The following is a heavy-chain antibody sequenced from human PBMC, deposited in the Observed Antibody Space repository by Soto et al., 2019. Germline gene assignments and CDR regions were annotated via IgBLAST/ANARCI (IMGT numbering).Heavy chain of an antibody. CDR1: GYTFTSYG. D-gene: IGHD6-13*01. CDR2: ISAYNGNT. CDR3: ARAGRRPIAAAGTHYYYYGMDV. J-gene: IGHJ6*02. Sequence: QVQLVQSGAEVKKPGASVKVSCKASGYTFTSYGISWVRQAPGQGLEWMGWISAYNGNTNYAQKLQGRVTRTTDTSTSTAYMELRSLRSDDTAVYYCARAGRRPIAAAGTHYYYYGMDVWGQGTTVTVSS. V-gene: IGHV1-18*01.